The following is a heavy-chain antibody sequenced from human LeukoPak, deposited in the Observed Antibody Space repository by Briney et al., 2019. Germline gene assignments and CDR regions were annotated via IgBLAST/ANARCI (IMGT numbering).Heavy chain of an antibody. CDR1: GFTVSSYG. D-gene: IGHD3-22*01. Sequence: GGSLRLSCAASGFTVSSYGMHWVRQAPGKGLEWVAVMSYDGSNKYYADSVKGRFTISRDYSKNTLYLQMNSLRAEDTAVYYCARDLKDSSGYYYVFYFDYWGQGTLVTVSS. J-gene: IGHJ4*02. V-gene: IGHV3-30*03. CDR3: ARDLKDSSGYYYVFYFDY. CDR2: MSYDGSNK.